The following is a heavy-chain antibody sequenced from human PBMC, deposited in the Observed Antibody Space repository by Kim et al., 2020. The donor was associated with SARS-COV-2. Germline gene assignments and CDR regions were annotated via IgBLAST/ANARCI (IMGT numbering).Heavy chain of an antibody. CDR2: ISYDGSNK. CDR3: ARDDPPTYYYDSSGQEYFQH. CDR1: GFTFSSYA. D-gene: IGHD3-22*01. Sequence: GGSLRLSCAASGFTFSSYAMHWVRQAPGKGLEWVAVISYDGSNKYYADSVKGRFTISRDNSKNTLYLQMNSLRAEDTAVYYCARDDPPTYYYDSSGQEYFQHWGQGTLVTVSS. J-gene: IGHJ1*01. V-gene: IGHV3-30*04.